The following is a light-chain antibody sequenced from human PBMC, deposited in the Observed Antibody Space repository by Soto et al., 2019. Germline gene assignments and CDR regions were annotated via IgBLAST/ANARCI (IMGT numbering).Light chain of an antibody. J-gene: IGLJ3*02. CDR1: NSDVGNYNL. Sequence: QAVVTQPASVSGSPGQSITISCTGTNSDVGNYNLVSWYQQRPGKAPKLMIYEGSKRPSDISNRFSASKSGNTASLTISGLQAEDEADYYCCSYAGSRHWLFGGGTKVTVL. CDR2: EGS. CDR3: CSYAGSRHWL. V-gene: IGLV2-23*01.